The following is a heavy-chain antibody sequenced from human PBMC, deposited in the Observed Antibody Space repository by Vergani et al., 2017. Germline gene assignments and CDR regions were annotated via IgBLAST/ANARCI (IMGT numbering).Heavy chain of an antibody. J-gene: IGHJ4*02. CDR1: GFTFSSFA. CDR3: AKQYGGSTHHPFDY. V-gene: IGHV3-23*01. CDR2: ISASGGST. D-gene: IGHD4-23*01. Sequence: EVQLLESGGGLVQPGGSLRLSCAASGFTFSSFAMSWVRQAPGKGLEWVSAISASGGSTYYADSVKGRFTISRDNSKNTLYLQMNSLRAEDTAVYYCAKQYGGSTHHPFDYWGQGTLVTVSS.